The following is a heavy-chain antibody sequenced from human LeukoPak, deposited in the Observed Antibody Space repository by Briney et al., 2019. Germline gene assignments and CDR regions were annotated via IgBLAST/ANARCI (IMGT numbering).Heavy chain of an antibody. CDR2: IYYSGST. D-gene: IGHD3-22*01. CDR3: AREGRTDYYDSSGYPPSFDY. J-gene: IGHJ4*02. CDR1: GGSISSYY. Sequence: SETLSLTCTVSGGSISSYYWSWIRQPPGKGLEWIGYIYYSGSTNYNPSLKSRVTISVDTSKNQFSLKLSSVTAADTAVYYCAREGRTDYYDSSGYPPSFDYWGQGTLVTVSS. V-gene: IGHV4-59*01.